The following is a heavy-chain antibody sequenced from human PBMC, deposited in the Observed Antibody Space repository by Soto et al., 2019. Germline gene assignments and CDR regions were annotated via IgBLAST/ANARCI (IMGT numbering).Heavy chain of an antibody. CDR1: GFTFSSYA. D-gene: IGHD2-2*01. CDR2: ISGSGGST. CDR3: AKDLWEYQLLTFFDY. V-gene: IGHV3-23*01. Sequence: EVQLLESGGGLVQPGGSLRLSCAASGFTFSSYAMSWVRQAPGKGLEWVSAISGSGGSTYYADSVKGRFTISRDNSKNTLYLQMNSLRDEDTDVYYCAKDLWEYQLLTFFDYWGQGTLVTVSS. J-gene: IGHJ4*02.